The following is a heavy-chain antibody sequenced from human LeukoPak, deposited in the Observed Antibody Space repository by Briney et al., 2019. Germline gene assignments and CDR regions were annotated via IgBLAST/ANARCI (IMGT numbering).Heavy chain of an antibody. V-gene: IGHV4-4*07. Sequence: SETLSLTCTVSGDSIRSYYWSWIRQPAGKGLEWIGRVYVTGNTNYSPSLKSRVTMSVDTSKNQFSLKLSSVTAADTAVYYCARVRGILAYSAFDLWGQGTMVTVSS. CDR2: VYVTGNT. CDR3: ARVRGILAYSAFDL. J-gene: IGHJ3*01. CDR1: GDSIRSYY. D-gene: IGHD1-26*01.